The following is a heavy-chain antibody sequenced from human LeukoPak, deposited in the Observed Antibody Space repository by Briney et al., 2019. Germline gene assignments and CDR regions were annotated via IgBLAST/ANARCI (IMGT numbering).Heavy chain of an antibody. CDR1: GYTLTNYD. CDR2: KNPNSGNS. Sequence: ASVKVSCKASGYTLTNYDINWVRQATGQGLEWMGYKNPNSGNSAYAQKFQGRVTITTDASITTAYMELSGLRSEDTALYCCAREGLGYWGQGTLVTVSS. J-gene: IGHJ4*02. CDR3: AREGLGY. V-gene: IGHV1-8*01.